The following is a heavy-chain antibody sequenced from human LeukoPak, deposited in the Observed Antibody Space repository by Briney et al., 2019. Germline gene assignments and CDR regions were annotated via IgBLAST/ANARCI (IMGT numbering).Heavy chain of an antibody. V-gene: IGHV3-23*01. Sequence: PGGSLRLSCAASGFTFSNSAMSWVRQAPGKGLEWVSTLSGSGITTYYADSVKGRFTISRDNSKNTLYLQMNSLRDDDTAVYYCARGSHGSGSLYMGDAFDIWGQGTVVTVSS. D-gene: IGHD3-10*01. J-gene: IGHJ3*02. CDR1: GFTFSNSA. CDR2: LSGSGITT. CDR3: ARGSHGSGSLYMGDAFDI.